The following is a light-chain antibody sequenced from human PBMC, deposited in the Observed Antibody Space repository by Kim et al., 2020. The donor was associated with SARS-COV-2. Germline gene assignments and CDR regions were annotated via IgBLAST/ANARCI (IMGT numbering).Light chain of an antibody. CDR3: QAWDSSTAV. V-gene: IGLV3-1*01. Sequence: VSPGQTASITCSGDKLGDKYACWYQQKPGQSPVLVIYEDSKRPSGIPERFSGSNSGNTATLTISGTQAMDEADYYCQAWDSSTAVFGGGTQLTVL. CDR1: KLGDKY. J-gene: IGLJ2*01. CDR2: EDS.